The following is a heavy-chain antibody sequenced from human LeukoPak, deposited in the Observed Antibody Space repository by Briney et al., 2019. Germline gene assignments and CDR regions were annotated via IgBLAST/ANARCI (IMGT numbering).Heavy chain of an antibody. J-gene: IGHJ4*02. CDR3: AKDPLGPVYSSSWYDY. V-gene: IGHV3-30*02. Sequence: PGGSLRLSCAVSGFTFSKYDMHWVRQAPGKGLEWVAFIQYDGSNKYYADSVKGRFTISRDNSKNTLYLQMNSLRAEDTAVYYCAKDPLGPVYSSSWYDYWGQGTLVTVSS. D-gene: IGHD6-13*01. CDR2: IQYDGSNK. CDR1: GFTFSKYD.